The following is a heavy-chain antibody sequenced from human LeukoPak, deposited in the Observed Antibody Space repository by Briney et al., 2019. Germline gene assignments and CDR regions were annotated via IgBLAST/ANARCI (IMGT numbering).Heavy chain of an antibody. D-gene: IGHD6-19*01. CDR1: GGSFSGYY. CDR2: INHSGST. J-gene: IGHJ4*02. Sequence: SETLSLTCAVYGGSFSGYYWSWIRQPPGKGLEWIGEINHSGSTNYNPSLKSRVTTSVDTSKNQFSLKLSSVTAADTAVYYCARQRSSGLRVEDYWGQGTLVTVSS. CDR3: ARQRSSGLRVEDY. V-gene: IGHV4-34*01.